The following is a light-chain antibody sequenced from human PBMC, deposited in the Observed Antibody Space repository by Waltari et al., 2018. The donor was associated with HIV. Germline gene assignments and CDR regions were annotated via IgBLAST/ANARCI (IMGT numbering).Light chain of an antibody. CDR2: WTS. CDR3: QQYYDSPYT. Sequence: DIVMTQSPDSLAVSLGERATINCKSSQSLLYTSNNRNYLAWVQQKPGQPPKLLMSWTSTRESGVPGRFSGAGSGTDFTLSISSLQAEDGAVYYCQQYYDSPYTFGQGTKLEIK. V-gene: IGKV4-1*01. CDR1: QSLLYTSNNRNY. J-gene: IGKJ2*01.